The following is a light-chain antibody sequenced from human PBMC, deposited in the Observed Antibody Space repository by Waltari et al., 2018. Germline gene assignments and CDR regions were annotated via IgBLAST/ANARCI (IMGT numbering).Light chain of an antibody. CDR1: QSIDSY. Sequence: DIQMAQSPSSLSASVADRGTITSRASQSIDSYLNWYQQKPGKAPKLLIYAASTLQSGVPSRFSGSGSGTDFTLTISSLQPEDFATYYCQQSDSIPPQFTFGPGTKVDIK. CDR3: QQSDSIPPQFT. J-gene: IGKJ3*01. V-gene: IGKV1-39*01. CDR2: AAS.